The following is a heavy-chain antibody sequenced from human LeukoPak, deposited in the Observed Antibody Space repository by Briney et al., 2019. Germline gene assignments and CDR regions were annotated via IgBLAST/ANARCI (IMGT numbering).Heavy chain of an antibody. Sequence: ASVKVSCKASGYTFTNYGISWVRRAPGQGLEWMGWINTYNGNTNYAQKFQGRVTMTTDTSTSTAYMELRSLRSDDTAVYYCARNSPRDVAGRQFLPGVLSLLSQCDNCFDPWGQGTLVSVSS. V-gene: IGHV1-18*04. CDR1: GYTFTNYG. CDR3: ARNSPRDVAGRQFLPGVLSLLSQCDNCFDP. CDR2: INTYNGNT. J-gene: IGHJ5*02. D-gene: IGHD7-27*01.